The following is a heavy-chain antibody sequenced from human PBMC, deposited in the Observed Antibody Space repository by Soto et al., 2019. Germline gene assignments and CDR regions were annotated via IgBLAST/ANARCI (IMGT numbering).Heavy chain of an antibody. D-gene: IGHD1-1*01. CDR1: EFSVGNAW. CDR2: IKSETDGGTT. Sequence: GGSLRLSCAASEFSVGNAWMRWVRQAPGKGLEWVGRIKSETDGGTTDYAAPVKGRFTISRDDSKNTLYLQMNSLKTEDTAVYYCTTAPRGYFGLSDPWGQGTLVTVSS. CDR3: TTAPRGYFGLSDP. V-gene: IGHV3-15*01. J-gene: IGHJ5*02.